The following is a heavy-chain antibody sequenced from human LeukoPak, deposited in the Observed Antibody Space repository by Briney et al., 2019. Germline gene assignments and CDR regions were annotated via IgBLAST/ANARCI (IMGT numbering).Heavy chain of an antibody. CDR2: IWSDGSNR. CDR1: GFTFSHYG. J-gene: IGHJ4*02. V-gene: IGHV3-33*06. Sequence: PGRSLRLSCATSGFTFSHYGMHWVRQAPGKGVEWVAVIWSDGSNRYYGDAVKGRFTISRDNFQRTVYLQMNSLRAEDTAVYYCAKDAQRGFDYSNSLDNWGQGTPVTVSS. CDR3: AKDAQRGFDYSNSLDN. D-gene: IGHD4-11*01.